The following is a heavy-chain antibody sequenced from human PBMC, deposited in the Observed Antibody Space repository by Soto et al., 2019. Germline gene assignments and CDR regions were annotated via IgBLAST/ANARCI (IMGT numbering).Heavy chain of an antibody. D-gene: IGHD3-22*01. J-gene: IGHJ4*02. CDR2: VNGDGSRT. CDR1: GFTFSNYW. V-gene: IGHV3-74*01. Sequence: PGGSLRLSCAASGFTFSNYWMYWVRQAPGKGLVWVSRVNGDGSRTTYADSVKGRFTISRDNAKNTLYLQMNSLSAEDTAVYYCARGPDYYDSSAYYGYWGQGTLVTVSS. CDR3: ARGPDYYDSSAYYGY.